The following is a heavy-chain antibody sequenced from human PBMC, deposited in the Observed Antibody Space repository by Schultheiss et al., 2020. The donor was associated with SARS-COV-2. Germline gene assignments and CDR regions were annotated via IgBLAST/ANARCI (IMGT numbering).Heavy chain of an antibody. V-gene: IGHV3-30*18. Sequence: GGSLRLSCAASGFTFSSYWMSWVRQAPGKGLQWVAVISFDGNSKYYADSVKGRFTISRDNSKDTLYLQMNSLRAEDTAVYYCAKDYCSGGSCYSSSWFDPWGQGTLVTVSS. D-gene: IGHD2-15*01. CDR3: AKDYCSGGSCYSSSWFDP. CDR1: GFTFSSYW. CDR2: ISFDGNSK. J-gene: IGHJ5*02.